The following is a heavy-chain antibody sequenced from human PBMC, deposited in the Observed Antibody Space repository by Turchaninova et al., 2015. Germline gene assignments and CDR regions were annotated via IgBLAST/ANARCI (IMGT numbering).Heavy chain of an antibody. Sequence: EVQLVQSGAEVRKPGESLKIYCKGSGYIFTNYWIGWVRQMPGKGLVWMGTFYPDDSDTSYSPSVEGHVTSSAAKSISTAYLQWSSLKASDTAMYYCARLQPYGDQRPYYYYYMDVWGEGTTVTVSS. D-gene: IGHD4-17*01. V-gene: IGHV5-51*01. CDR2: FYPDDSDT. CDR3: ARLQPYGDQRPYYYYYMDV. CDR1: GYIFTNYW. J-gene: IGHJ6*03.